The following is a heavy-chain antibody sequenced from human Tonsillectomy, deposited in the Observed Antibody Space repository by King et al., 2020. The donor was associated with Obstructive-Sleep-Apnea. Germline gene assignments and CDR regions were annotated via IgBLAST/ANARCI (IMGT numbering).Heavy chain of an antibody. CDR3: ARDRGRGVTYYYGMDV. CDR1: GGSISSGDYY. D-gene: IGHD3-10*01. Sequence: QLQESGPGRVKPSQTLSLTCTVSGGSISSGDYYWGWIRQPPGKGLELIWDISYIGSTYYNPSNKMRVTMSLDTSKNHFYLKLRSVTAAETSVNYCARDRGRGVTYYYGMDVWGQGTTVTVS. V-gene: IGHV4-30-4*01. J-gene: IGHJ6*02. CDR2: ISYIGST.